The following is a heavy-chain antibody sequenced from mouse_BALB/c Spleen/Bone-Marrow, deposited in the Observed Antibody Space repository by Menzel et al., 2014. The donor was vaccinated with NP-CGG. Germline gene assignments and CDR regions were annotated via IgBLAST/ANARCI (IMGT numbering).Heavy chain of an antibody. CDR3: ARGNVNLLFDY. Sequence: EVKLMESGGGLVQPGGSRKLSCAASGFTFSYFGVHWVRQAPEKGLEWVAFISSGSSAIYYADTVKGRFTISRDNPKNTLFLQMTSLRSEDTAMYYCARGNVNLLFDYWGQGTTLTVSS. V-gene: IGHV5-17*02. CDR2: ISSGSSAI. CDR1: GFTFSYFG. D-gene: IGHD2-1*01. J-gene: IGHJ2*01.